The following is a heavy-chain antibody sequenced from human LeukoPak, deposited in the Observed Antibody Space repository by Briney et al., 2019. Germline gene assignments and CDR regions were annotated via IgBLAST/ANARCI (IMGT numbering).Heavy chain of an antibody. Sequence: GGSLRLSCAASGFTFDDYAMHWARHAPGGGLEWVSLISGDGGSTYSAHSVKGRFTISRDNSKNSLYLQMNSLRTEDTALYYCAKDIDSSWYAEYFQHWGQGTLVTVSS. V-gene: IGHV3-43*02. CDR2: ISGDGGST. D-gene: IGHD6-13*01. CDR1: GFTFDDYA. CDR3: AKDIDSSWYAEYFQH. J-gene: IGHJ1*01.